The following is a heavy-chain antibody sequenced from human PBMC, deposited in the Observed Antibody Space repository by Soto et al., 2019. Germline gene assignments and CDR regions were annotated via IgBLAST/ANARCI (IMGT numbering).Heavy chain of an antibody. D-gene: IGHD6-6*01. V-gene: IGHV1-69*17. CDR2: ILPLYGIA. J-gene: IGHJ6*02. CDR3: ARYVTSSPDYYYGVDV. CDR1: GDTFTNQG. Sequence: QVQLVPSGAEVKKPGSSVRVSCKASGDTFTNQGIIWVRQAPGQGLEWMGGILPLYGIANYAQSFQGRVTITADKSTPTVYMDLRGLTSEDTAVYLCARYVTSSPDYYYGVDVWGQGTTVTVSS.